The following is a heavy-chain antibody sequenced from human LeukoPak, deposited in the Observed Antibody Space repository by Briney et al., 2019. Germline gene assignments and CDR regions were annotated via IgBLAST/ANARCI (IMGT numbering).Heavy chain of an antibody. CDR1: GFTFSSYA. Sequence: PGGSLRLSCAASGFTFSSYAMHWVRQAPGKGLEWVAVISYDGSNKYYADSVKGRFTISRDNSKNTLYLQMNSLRAEDTAVYYCARAPDGYYFGYWGQGTLVTVSS. D-gene: IGHD5-24*01. CDR2: ISYDGSNK. CDR3: ARAPDGYYFGY. J-gene: IGHJ4*02. V-gene: IGHV3-30-3*01.